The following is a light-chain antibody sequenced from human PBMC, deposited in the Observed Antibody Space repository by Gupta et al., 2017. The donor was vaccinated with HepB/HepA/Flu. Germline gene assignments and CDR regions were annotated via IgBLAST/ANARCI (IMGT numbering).Light chain of an antibody. J-gene: IGKJ1*01. CDR3: QQYKDGSLT. Sequence: VTPQSPAPLSVSPGEGATLSCRASQSVSNNVAWYQQKPGKAPRRLIYGISTRAAGIPARFRGSGSGTEFTLTINSLQSEDFAMYYGQQYKDGSLTFGQGTKVEIK. CDR1: QSVSNN. V-gene: IGKV3-15*01. CDR2: GIS.